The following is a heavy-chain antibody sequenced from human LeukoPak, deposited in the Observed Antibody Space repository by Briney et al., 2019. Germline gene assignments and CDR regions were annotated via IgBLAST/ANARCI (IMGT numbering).Heavy chain of an antibody. D-gene: IGHD2-21*02. J-gene: IGHJ3*02. CDR3: ARWVTADRGKKDAFDI. CDR2: IFPGDSDT. V-gene: IGHV5-51*01. Sequence: GEPLKISCKASGYSFNIYWIGLVRQMPGKGLEWMGIIFPGDSDTRYSPSFQGQVTFSVDKSITTAYLQWSSLKASDTAMYYCARWVTADRGKKDAFDIWGQGTVVTVSS. CDR1: GYSFNIYW.